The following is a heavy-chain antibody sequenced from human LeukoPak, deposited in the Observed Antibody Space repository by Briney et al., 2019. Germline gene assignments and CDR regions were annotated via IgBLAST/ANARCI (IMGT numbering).Heavy chain of an antibody. CDR2: INHSGST. J-gene: IGHJ6*02. D-gene: IGHD3-3*01. V-gene: IGHV4-34*01. Sequence: SETLSLTCAVYGGSFSGYYWSWIRQPPGKGLEWIGEINHSGSTNYNPSLKSRVTISVDTSKNQFSLKPSSVTAADTAVYYCARGPNYDFWSGYRCYGMDVWGQGTTVTVSS. CDR3: ARGPNYDFWSGYRCYGMDV. CDR1: GGSFSGYY.